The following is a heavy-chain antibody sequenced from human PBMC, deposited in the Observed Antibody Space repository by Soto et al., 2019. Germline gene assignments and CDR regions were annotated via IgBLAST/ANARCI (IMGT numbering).Heavy chain of an antibody. D-gene: IGHD7-27*01. V-gene: IGHV4-34*01. CDR2: INHSGST. CDR1: GGSFSGYY. CDR3: ARGWGRLFDY. J-gene: IGHJ4*02. Sequence: SETLSLTCAVYGGSFSGYYWNWIRQPPGKGLEWIGEINHSGSTNYNPSLKSRVTISVDTSKNQFSLKLSSVTAAGTAVYYCARGWGRLFDYWGQGTLVT.